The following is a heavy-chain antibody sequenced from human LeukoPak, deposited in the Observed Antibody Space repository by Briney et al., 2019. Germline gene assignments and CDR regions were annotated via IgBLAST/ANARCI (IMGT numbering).Heavy chain of an antibody. CDR1: GFTFSSYW. Sequence: GGSLRLSCAASGFTFSSYWMSWVRQAPGKGLEWVANIKQEGSEKYYVGSVKGRFTISRENAKNSLYLQMNSLRAEDTAVYYCARESRYYDFWSGYFDYWGQGTLVTVSS. V-gene: IGHV3-7*01. CDR2: IKQEGSEK. CDR3: ARESRYYDFWSGYFDY. J-gene: IGHJ4*02. D-gene: IGHD3-3*01.